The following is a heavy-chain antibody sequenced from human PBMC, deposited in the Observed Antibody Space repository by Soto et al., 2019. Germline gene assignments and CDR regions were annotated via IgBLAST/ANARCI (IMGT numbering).Heavy chain of an antibody. J-gene: IGHJ5*02. V-gene: IGHV4-34*01. CDR3: ARAAHSSSCYNWFDP. D-gene: IGHD6-13*01. Sequence: PSETLSLTCAVYGGSFSGYYWSWIRQPPGKGLEWIGEINHSGSTNYNPSLKSRVTISVDTSKNQFSLKLSSVTAADTAVYYCARAAHSSSCYNWFDPWGQGTLVTVSS. CDR2: INHSGST. CDR1: GGSFSGYY.